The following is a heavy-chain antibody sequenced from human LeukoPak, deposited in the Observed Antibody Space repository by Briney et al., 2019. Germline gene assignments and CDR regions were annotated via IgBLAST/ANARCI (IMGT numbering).Heavy chain of an antibody. CDR2: IIPILGIA. D-gene: IGHD1-26*01. V-gene: IGHV1-69*04. Sequence: SVKVSCKASGGTFSSYAISWVRQAPGQGLEWMGRIIPILGIANYAQKFQGRVTITADKSTSTAYMELSSLRSEDTAVYYCATDRFVGDHPQEIFDYWGQGTLVTVSS. CDR3: ATDRFVGDHPQEIFDY. J-gene: IGHJ4*02. CDR1: GGTFSSYA.